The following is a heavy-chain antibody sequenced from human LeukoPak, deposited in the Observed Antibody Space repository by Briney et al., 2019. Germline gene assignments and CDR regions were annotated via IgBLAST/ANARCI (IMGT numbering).Heavy chain of an antibody. Sequence: SETLSLTCTVSGGSISSYYWSWIRQPPGKGLEWIGYIYYSGSTYYNPSLKSRVTISVDTSKNQFSLKLSSVTAADTAVYYCARGPPPNYYDSSLYFDYWGQGTLVTVSS. CDR1: GGSISSYY. D-gene: IGHD3-22*01. CDR2: IYYSGST. CDR3: ARGPPPNYYDSSLYFDY. V-gene: IGHV4-30-4*08. J-gene: IGHJ4*02.